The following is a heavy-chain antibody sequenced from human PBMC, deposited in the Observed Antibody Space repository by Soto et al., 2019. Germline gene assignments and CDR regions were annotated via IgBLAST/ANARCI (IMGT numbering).Heavy chain of an antibody. V-gene: IGHV1-18*01. J-gene: IGHJ4*02. CDR2: ISAYNGNT. CDR1: GYTFTSYG. CDR3: ARGRFDLIAGGTSYYLDF. Sequence: GASVKVSCKASGYTFTSYGISWVRQAPGQGLEWMGWISAYNGNTKYLQKFQGRVTMTTDTSTSTVYMELSSLRSDDTAMYYCARGRFDLIAGGTSYYLDFWGQGTLVTVSS. D-gene: IGHD6-13*01.